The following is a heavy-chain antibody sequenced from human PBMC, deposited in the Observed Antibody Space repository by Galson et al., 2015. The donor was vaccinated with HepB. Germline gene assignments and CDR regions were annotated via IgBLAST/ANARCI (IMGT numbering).Heavy chain of an antibody. Sequence: SLRLSCAGSGFTFSSYAMHWVRQAPGKGLEWVAVISFDGFNKYYADSVKGRFTISRDNSKNTLYLQMNSLRAEDTAVYYCARDLTYYDILTGSFVKYFDYWGQGTLVTVSS. J-gene: IGHJ4*02. CDR2: ISFDGFNK. D-gene: IGHD3-9*01. CDR1: GFTFSSYA. CDR3: ARDLTYYDILTGSFVKYFDY. V-gene: IGHV3-30*04.